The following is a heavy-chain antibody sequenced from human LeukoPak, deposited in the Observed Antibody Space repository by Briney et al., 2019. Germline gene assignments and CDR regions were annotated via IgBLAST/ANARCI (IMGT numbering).Heavy chain of an antibody. J-gene: IGHJ5*02. CDR3: ARGPPLFDP. CDR1: GFTFSSYS. Sequence: GGSLRLSCAASGFTFSSYSMNWVRQAPGKGLEWISYISTGGDTIYYADSVKGRFTISSDNAKKSLYLQMNSLRAEDTAVYYCARGPPLFDPWGQGTLVTVSS. V-gene: IGHV3-48*01. CDR2: ISTGGDTI.